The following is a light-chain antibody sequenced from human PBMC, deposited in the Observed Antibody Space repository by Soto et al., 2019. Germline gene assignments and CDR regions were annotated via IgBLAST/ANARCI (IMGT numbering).Light chain of an antibody. CDR1: QSVSSSY. Sequence: VFTQSPGNQPLSPEEGDKLFFGASQSVSSSYLAWYQQKPGQAPRLLIYGASSRATGIPARFIGNGSGTEFTLTISSLQSEDFAVYYCQQYNSWPFTFGQGTRLEIK. J-gene: IGKJ5*01. CDR2: GAS. V-gene: IGKV3-20*01. CDR3: QQYNSWPFT.